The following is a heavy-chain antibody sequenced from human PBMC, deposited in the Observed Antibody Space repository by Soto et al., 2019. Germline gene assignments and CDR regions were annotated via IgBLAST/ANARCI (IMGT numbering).Heavy chain of an antibody. J-gene: IGHJ3*01. CDR2: IYHSRST. Sequence: SETLSLTCAVSGGSITSNNWWSWVRQPPGKWLEWIGEIYHSRSTNYNPSLKSRVIMSVDKSKNQFSLNLYSVTAADTALYYCARAGDSALTGTFDVWGRGTMVTVSS. D-gene: IGHD4-17*01. CDR3: ARAGDSALTGTFDV. CDR1: GGSITSNNW. V-gene: IGHV4-4*02.